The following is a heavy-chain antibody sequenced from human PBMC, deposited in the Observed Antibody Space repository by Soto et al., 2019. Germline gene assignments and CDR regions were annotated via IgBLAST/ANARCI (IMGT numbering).Heavy chain of an antibody. CDR2: INAGNGNT. J-gene: IGHJ4*02. Sequence: GASVKVSCKASGYTFTSYAMHWVRQAPGQRLEWMGWINAGNGNTKYSQKFQGRVTITRDTSASTAYMELSSLRSEDTAVYYCARVSRIDSSGYPFDYWGQGTPVTVSS. D-gene: IGHD3-22*01. CDR1: GYTFTSYA. CDR3: ARVSRIDSSGYPFDY. V-gene: IGHV1-3*01.